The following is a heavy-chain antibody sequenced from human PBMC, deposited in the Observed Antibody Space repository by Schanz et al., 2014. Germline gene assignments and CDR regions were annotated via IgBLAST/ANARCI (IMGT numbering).Heavy chain of an antibody. CDR1: GFTFSNYA. CDR2: FIVDSGNT. Sequence: VQLVESGGGVVQPGRSLRLSCAASGFTFSNYAMSWVRQAPGKGLEWVSGFIVDSGNTYYAGSVKGRFTISRDNSENTLYLQMNSLSADDTALDYCARDSGPYYDKSMDVWGQGTTVTVSS. V-gene: IGHV3-23*04. D-gene: IGHD3-9*01. CDR3: ARDSGPYYDKSMDV. J-gene: IGHJ6*02.